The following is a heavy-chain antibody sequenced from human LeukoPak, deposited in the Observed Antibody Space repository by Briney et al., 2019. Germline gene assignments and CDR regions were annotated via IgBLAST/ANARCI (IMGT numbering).Heavy chain of an antibody. Sequence: GGSLRLSCAASGFTFRNYCMNWVRQAPGEGLEWVASISSTSDHILHSDSVNGRFTISRDNARDSLYLEMNSLRAEDTAVYYCARVPLDMILLYYTDVWGKGTTVIVSS. J-gene: IGHJ6*03. D-gene: IGHD3-16*01. CDR2: ISSTSDHI. CDR3: ARVPLDMILLYYTDV. V-gene: IGHV3-21*01. CDR1: GFTFRNYC.